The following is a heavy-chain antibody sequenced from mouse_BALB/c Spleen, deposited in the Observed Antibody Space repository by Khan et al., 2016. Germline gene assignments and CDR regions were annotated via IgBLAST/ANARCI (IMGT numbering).Heavy chain of an antibody. CDR3: ARSPYDYDVGFAY. D-gene: IGHD2-4*01. CDR1: GFNIKDTY. J-gene: IGHJ3*01. V-gene: IGHV14-3*02. Sequence: VQLQQPGAELVKPGASVKLSCTASGFNIKDTYMHWVKQRPEQGLEWIGRIDPVNGNTKYDPKFQGKATITADTSSNTAYLQLSSLTSEDTAVYYCARSPYDYDVGFAYWGQGTLVTVSA. CDR2: IDPVNGNT.